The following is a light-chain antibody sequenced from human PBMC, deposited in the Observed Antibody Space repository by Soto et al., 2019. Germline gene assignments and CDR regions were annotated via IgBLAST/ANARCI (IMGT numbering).Light chain of an antibody. CDR3: RQYNNWPYT. Sequence: EIVMTQSPATLSVSPGERATLSCRASQSVSSNLAWYQQKPGQAPRLLIYGASTRATGIPGKFSGSGSGTDFTLTISSLQSEDFAVYYCRQYNNWPYTFGQGTKLEIK. CDR1: QSVSSN. V-gene: IGKV3-15*01. J-gene: IGKJ2*01. CDR2: GAS.